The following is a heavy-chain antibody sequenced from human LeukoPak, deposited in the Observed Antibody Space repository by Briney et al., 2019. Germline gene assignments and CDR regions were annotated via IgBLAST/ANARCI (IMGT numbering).Heavy chain of an antibody. CDR1: GITFSSYS. V-gene: IGHV3-48*01. Sequence: GGSLRLSCAASGITFSSYSMNWVGQAPGKGLGGVSYISSSSSTIYYADAVKGRFTISRDNAKNSLYLQMNSMRAEDTAVYYCASYCSSTSCYRGYFDYWGQGTLVTVSS. CDR3: ASYCSSTSCYRGYFDY. D-gene: IGHD2-2*02. J-gene: IGHJ4*02. CDR2: ISSSSSTI.